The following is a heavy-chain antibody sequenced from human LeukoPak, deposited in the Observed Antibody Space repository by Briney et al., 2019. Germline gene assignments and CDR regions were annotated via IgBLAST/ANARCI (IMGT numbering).Heavy chain of an antibody. CDR2: IKQDGSQK. CDR1: GFTFSSYW. D-gene: IGHD6-19*01. V-gene: IGHV3-7*02. Sequence: PGGSLRLSCAASGFTFSSYWMSWVRQAPGKGLEWVANIKQDGSQKYYVDSVKGRFTISRDNAKNSLYLHMNSLRVEDTAVYYCASRSEGSGWAYWGQGTLVTVSS. CDR3: ASRSEGSGWAY. J-gene: IGHJ4*02.